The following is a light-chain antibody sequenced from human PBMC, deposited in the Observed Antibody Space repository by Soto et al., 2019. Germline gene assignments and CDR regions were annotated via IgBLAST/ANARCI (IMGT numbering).Light chain of an antibody. CDR2: DAS. Sequence: IVLTQSPATLSLSPGERAALSCGASQSVSSYLAWYQHKPGQAPGLLIYDASKRATGIPARFSGSGSGTDFTLTISSLEPEDFAVYYCQQRSNWPPTWTFGQGTRVEIK. CDR3: QQRSNWPPTWT. J-gene: IGKJ1*01. V-gene: IGKV3-11*01. CDR1: QSVSSY.